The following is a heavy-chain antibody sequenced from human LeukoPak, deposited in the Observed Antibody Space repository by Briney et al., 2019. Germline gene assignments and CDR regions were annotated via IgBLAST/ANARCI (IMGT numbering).Heavy chain of an antibody. Sequence: PGGSLRLSCAASGFSFSGSAMHWVRQASGKGLEWLGRIRSKANGYATAYAASAKGRFTILRDDSKNMAYLQMSSLKTEDTAVYYCARPYCSSTTCYEYSAFDIWGQGTMVTVSS. V-gene: IGHV3-73*01. CDR2: IRSKANGYAT. CDR3: ARPYCSSTTCYEYSAFDI. D-gene: IGHD2-2*01. CDR1: GFSFSGSA. J-gene: IGHJ3*02.